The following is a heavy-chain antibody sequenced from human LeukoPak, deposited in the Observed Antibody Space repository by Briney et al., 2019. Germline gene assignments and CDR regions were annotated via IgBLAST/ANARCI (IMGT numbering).Heavy chain of an antibody. V-gene: IGHV4-34*01. J-gene: IGHJ4*02. CDR2: INHSGST. CDR3: ARGGGGGWYRSNYFDD. D-gene: IGHD6-19*01. CDR1: GGAFSGYY. Sequence: PSETLSLTCAVYGGAFSGYYWSWIRQPPGKRLEWIGEINHSGSTTYNPSLKRRVTISVDTSKNQFSLKLSSVTAADTAVYYCARGGGGGWYRSNYFDDWGQGTLVTVSS.